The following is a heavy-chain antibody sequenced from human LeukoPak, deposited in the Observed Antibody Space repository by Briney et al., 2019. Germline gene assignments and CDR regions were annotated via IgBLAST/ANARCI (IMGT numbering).Heavy chain of an antibody. J-gene: IGHJ4*02. CDR3: ARIAVAARLDY. V-gene: IGHV4-38-2*01. D-gene: IGHD6-19*01. Sequence: SETRSLTCAVSGYSISSGYYWGWIRQPPGKGLEWIGSIYHSGSTYYNPSLKSRVTISVDTSKNQFSLKLNSVTAADTAVYYCARIAVAARLDYWGQGTLVTVSS. CDR1: GYSISSGYY. CDR2: IYHSGST.